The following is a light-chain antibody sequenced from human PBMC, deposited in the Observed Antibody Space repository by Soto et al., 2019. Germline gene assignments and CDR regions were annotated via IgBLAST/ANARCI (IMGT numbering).Light chain of an antibody. V-gene: IGKV1-5*01. CDR3: QHYSDYSVT. CDR1: QSISDW. Sequence: DIQMTQSPSTLSASVGDRVTITCRASQSISDWLAWYQQKPGKAPKLLIYAASSLESGVPSRLSGSGSGTEFTLTISSLQPDDFATYFCQHYSDYSVTFGQGTKVDIK. J-gene: IGKJ1*01. CDR2: AAS.